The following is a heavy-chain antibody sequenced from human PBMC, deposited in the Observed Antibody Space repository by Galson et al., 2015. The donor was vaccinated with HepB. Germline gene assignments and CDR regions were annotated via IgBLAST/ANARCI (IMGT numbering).Heavy chain of an antibody. J-gene: IGHJ6*02. V-gene: IGHV3-21*01. CDR1: GFTFSYYT. Sequence: SLRLSCAASGFTFSYYTINWVRQAPGKGLEWVSSISGSSTYIYYTDSVWGRFTVSRDNSNDSLYLQMNSLRVEDTAVYYCARDRGRSDYGYYYGMDGWGQGTTVTVSS. D-gene: IGHD4-17*01. CDR2: ISGSSTYI. CDR3: ARDRGRSDYGYYYGMDG.